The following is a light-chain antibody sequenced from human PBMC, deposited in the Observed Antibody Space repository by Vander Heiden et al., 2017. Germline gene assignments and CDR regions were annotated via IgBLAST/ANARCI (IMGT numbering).Light chain of an antibody. J-gene: IGLJ3*02. Sequence: SSVLPQPPSVSVPPGPTARIPCGCDTRGCKSVHWYQKRPRQAPRLVVYDDRDRPAGIPERFSGSNSENTATMTSNRVEDGDEDDYFCQVWDMNGDVVFGGGTKLTVL. CDR3: QVWDMNGDVV. V-gene: IGLV3-21*02. CDR1: TRGCKS. CDR2: DDR.